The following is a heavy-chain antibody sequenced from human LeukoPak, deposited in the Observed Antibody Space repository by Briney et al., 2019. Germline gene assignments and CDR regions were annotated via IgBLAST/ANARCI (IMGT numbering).Heavy chain of an antibody. CDR1: GFTFTNYA. J-gene: IGHJ4*02. V-gene: IGHV3-23*01. D-gene: IGHD2-2*01. CDR3: GAYVGRLVIDY. Sequence: PGGSLRLSCAASGFTFTNYAMSWVRQAPGTGLEWVSSINEGGGRTYYADSVKGRVTISRDNSRDTLYLQMNSLRAEDTAVYYCGAYVGRLVIDYWGQGSLVTVSS. CDR2: INEGGGRT.